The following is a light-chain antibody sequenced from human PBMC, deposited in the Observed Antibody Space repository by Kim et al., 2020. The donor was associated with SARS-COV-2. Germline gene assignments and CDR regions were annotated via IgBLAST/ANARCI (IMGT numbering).Light chain of an antibody. V-gene: IGKV3-20*01. CDR1: QSISGSY. CDR3: QQYGTSPQVT. Sequence: SPGERATLSCRASQSISGSYLAWYQQKPGRAPRLLIFGASRRATGIPDRFSGSGSGTDFTLTISRLEPEDFAVYHCQQYGTSPQVTFGGGTKLEI. CDR2: GAS. J-gene: IGKJ4*01.